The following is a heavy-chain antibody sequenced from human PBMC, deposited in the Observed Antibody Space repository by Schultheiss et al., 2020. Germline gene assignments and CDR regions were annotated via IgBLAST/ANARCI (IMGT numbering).Heavy chain of an antibody. CDR1: GYTFTSYS. D-gene: IGHD3-3*01. CDR3: ATAPHDFWSGYYSHFHY. J-gene: IGHJ4*02. V-gene: IGHV1-18*01. Sequence: ATVKVSCMASGYTFTSYSICWVRQAPGQGLAWMGWVSAYNGNTNYAQKLQGRVTMTTDTSTSTAYMELRRLRAEDTAVYYCATAPHDFWSGYYSHFHYWGEGTLHTVTS. CDR2: VSAYNGNT.